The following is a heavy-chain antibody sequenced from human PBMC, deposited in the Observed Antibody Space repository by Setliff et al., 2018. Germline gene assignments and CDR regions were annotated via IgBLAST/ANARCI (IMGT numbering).Heavy chain of an antibody. CDR3: ARPGRGRGLDV. D-gene: IGHD2-15*01. V-gene: IGHV3-11*06. CDR2: ISSSSSYT. CDR1: GFTFSDSY. Sequence: GGSLRLSCAASGFTFSDSYMSWIRQAPGKGPEWVSFISSSSSYTIYADSVKSRFTISRDNAKNSLYLQMNSLRVDDTAVYYCARPGRGRGLDVWGQGTMVTVSS. J-gene: IGHJ3*01.